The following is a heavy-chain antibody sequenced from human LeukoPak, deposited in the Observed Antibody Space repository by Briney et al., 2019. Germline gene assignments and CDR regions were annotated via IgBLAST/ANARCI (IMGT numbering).Heavy chain of an antibody. CDR3: ATSGRAVAGIGFNY. D-gene: IGHD6-19*01. V-gene: IGHV1-3*01. J-gene: IGHJ4*02. Sequence: ASVKVSCKAPGYTFTSYAIHWVRQAPGQRLEWMEWINAGNGNTEYSQKSLGRVTITRDTSASTVYMELSSLRSEDTAVYYCATSGRAVAGIGFNYWGQGTLVTVSS. CDR2: INAGNGNT. CDR1: GYTFTSYA.